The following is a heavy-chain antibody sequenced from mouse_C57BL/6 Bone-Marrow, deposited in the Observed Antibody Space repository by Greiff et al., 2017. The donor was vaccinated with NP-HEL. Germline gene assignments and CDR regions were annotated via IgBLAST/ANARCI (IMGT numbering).Heavy chain of an antibody. CDR2: IYPRSGNT. D-gene: IGHD2-1*01. Sequence: QVQLQQSGAELARPGASVKLSCKASGYTFTSYGISWVKQRTGQGLEWIGEIYPRSGNTYYTEKFTGKATLTADKSSSTVYMELRSLTSEDSAVYFCARSGGNWYFDVWGTGTTVTVSS. J-gene: IGHJ1*03. V-gene: IGHV1-81*01. CDR3: ARSGGNWYFDV. CDR1: GYTFTSYG.